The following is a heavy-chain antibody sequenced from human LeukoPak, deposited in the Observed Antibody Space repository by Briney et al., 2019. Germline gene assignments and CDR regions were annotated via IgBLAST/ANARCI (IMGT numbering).Heavy chain of an antibody. D-gene: IGHD6-19*01. CDR2: IRYDGSDT. Sequence: GGSLRLSCAASGFTFSNYGMHWVRHAPGKGLEWVAFIRYDGSDTYYGDSVKGRFTIARDNSKNTLYLQMNTLRVDDTALYYCAKGVSSACLDYRGQGTLVTVSS. CDR3: AKGVSSACLDY. J-gene: IGHJ4*02. CDR1: GFTFSNYG. V-gene: IGHV3-30*02.